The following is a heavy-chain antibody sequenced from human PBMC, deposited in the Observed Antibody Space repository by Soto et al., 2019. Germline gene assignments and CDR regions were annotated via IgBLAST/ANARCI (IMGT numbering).Heavy chain of an antibody. CDR3: ARDLRRYYYYYMDV. V-gene: IGHV3-48*01. J-gene: IGHJ6*03. CDR2: ISSSSSTI. Sequence: GGSLRLSCAASGFTFSSYSMNWVRQAPGKGLEWVSYISSSSSTIYYADSVKGRFTISRDNAKNSLYLQMNSLRAEDTAVYYCARDLRRYYYYYMDVWGKGTTVTVSS. CDR1: GFTFSSYS.